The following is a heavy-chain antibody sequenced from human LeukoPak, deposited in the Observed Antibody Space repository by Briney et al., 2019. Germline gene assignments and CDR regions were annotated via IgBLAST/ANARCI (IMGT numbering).Heavy chain of an antibody. CDR1: GGSISSSSYY. D-gene: IGHD3-9*01. CDR2: IYYSGST. Sequence: PSETLSLTCTVSGGSISSSSYYWGWIRQPPGKGLEWIGSIYYSGSTYYNPSLKSRVTISVDTSKNQFSLKLSSVTAADTAVYYCARRYYDILTGYSKGGSNWFDPWGQGTLVTVSS. CDR3: ARRYYDILTGYSKGGSNWFDP. V-gene: IGHV4-39*01. J-gene: IGHJ5*02.